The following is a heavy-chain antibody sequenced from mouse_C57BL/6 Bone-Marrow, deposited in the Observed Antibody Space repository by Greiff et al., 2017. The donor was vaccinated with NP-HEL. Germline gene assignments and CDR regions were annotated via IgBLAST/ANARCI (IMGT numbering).Heavy chain of an antibody. D-gene: IGHD1-1*01. Sequence: VQLQESGPGLVKPSQSLSLTCSVTGYSITSGYYWNWIRQFPGNKLEWMGYISYDGSNNYNPSLKNRISITRDTSKNQFFLKLNSVTTEDTATYYCARAGSSYDYWGQGTTLTVSS. CDR1: GYSITSGYY. V-gene: IGHV3-6*01. J-gene: IGHJ2*01. CDR2: ISYDGSN. CDR3: ARAGSSYDY.